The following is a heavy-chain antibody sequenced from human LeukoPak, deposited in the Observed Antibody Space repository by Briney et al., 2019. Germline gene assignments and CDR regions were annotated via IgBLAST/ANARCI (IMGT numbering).Heavy chain of an antibody. CDR2: IYPGDSDT. CDR3: ARTQRGGYPYDAFDI. J-gene: IGHJ3*02. D-gene: IGHD2-15*01. CDR1: GYSFTSYW. V-gene: IGHV5-51*01. Sequence: GESLKISCKGSGYSFTSYWIDWVRQVPGKGLEWMGIIYPGDSDTRYSPSFQGQVTISADKSISTAYLQWSSLKASDTAMYYCARTQRGGYPYDAFDIWGQGTIVTVSS.